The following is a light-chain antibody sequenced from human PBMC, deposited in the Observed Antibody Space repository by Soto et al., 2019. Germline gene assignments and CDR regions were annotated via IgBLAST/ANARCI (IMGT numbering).Light chain of an antibody. J-gene: IGKJ1*01. CDR1: QSVLYSPNNKNY. CDR3: QQYNNWPPWT. Sequence: DIVMTQSPDSLAVSLGERATINCKSSQSVLYSPNNKNYLAWYQHKPGQPPKLLIYWASTRAPGISARFSGSGSGTEFTLTISSLQSEDFAVYYCQQYNNWPPWTFGQGTKVDIK. CDR2: WAS. V-gene: IGKV4-1*01.